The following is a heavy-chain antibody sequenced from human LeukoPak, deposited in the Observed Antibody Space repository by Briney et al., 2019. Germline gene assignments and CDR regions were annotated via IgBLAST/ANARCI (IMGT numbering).Heavy chain of an antibody. Sequence: PGGSLRLSCEASGFTFRTYGMTWVRQAPGKGLDWVSGITGSSTWTYYADSVKGRFTISRDNSKNTLHLQMDSLRAEDTAIYYCARELVSLGTGYFDLWGRGTLVTVS. V-gene: IGHV3-23*01. CDR2: ITGSSTWT. D-gene: IGHD7-27*01. J-gene: IGHJ2*01. CDR1: GFTFRTYG. CDR3: ARELVSLGTGYFDL.